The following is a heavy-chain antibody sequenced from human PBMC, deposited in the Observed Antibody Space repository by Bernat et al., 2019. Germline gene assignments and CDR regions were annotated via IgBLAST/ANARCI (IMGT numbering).Heavy chain of an antibody. CDR3: AKAPDAFDI. J-gene: IGHJ3*02. V-gene: IGHV3-30*18. Sequence: QVQLVESGGGVVQPGRSLRLSCAASGFTFSSYGMHWVRQAPGKGLEWVAVISYDGSNKYYADSVKGRFNITRDNSKNTLYLQMNSMGAEDRAVYYCAKAPDAFDIWGQGTMVTVSS. CDR1: GFTFSSYG. CDR2: ISYDGSNK.